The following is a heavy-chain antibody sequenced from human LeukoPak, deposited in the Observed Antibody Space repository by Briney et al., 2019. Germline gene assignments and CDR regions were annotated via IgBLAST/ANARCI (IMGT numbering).Heavy chain of an antibody. V-gene: IGHV4-39*01. CDR2: IHYRGIT. CDR3: ARFKGDGSGYYYDY. CDR1: GGSISSSSYY. J-gene: IGHJ4*02. D-gene: IGHD3-22*01. Sequence: SETLSLTCTVSGGSISSSSYYWGWIRQPPGKGLEWIQSIHYRGITYHNPSLKSRVTISVDTSKNQFSLKVSPVTAADTAVHYCARFKGDGSGYYYDYWGQGTLVTVSS.